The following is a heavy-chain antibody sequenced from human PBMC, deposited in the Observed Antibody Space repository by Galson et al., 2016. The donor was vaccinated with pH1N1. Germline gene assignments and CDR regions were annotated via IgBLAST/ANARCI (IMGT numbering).Heavy chain of an antibody. D-gene: IGHD5-18*01. J-gene: IGHJ4*02. V-gene: IGHV1-69*13. CDR2: IVGIFRSA. Sequence: SVKVPCKASGGPLNSHAISWVRQAPGQGLEWMGRIVGIFRSATYAQKFQGRVTITADEFMSTTYMELSSLRSDDTAVYYCARVSGYNSGYIDSWGQGTLVTVSS. CDR1: GGPLNSHA. CDR3: ARVSGYNSGYIDS.